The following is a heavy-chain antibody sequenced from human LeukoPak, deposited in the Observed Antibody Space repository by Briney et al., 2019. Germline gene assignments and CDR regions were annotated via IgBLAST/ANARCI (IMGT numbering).Heavy chain of an antibody. D-gene: IGHD6-19*01. CDR3: ASNIAVAGNAFDI. CDR1: AFTFSSYS. J-gene: IGHJ3*02. V-gene: IGHV3-21*01. CDR2: ISSSGSYI. Sequence: GGSLRLSCAASAFTFSSYSMNWVRQAPGKGLEWVSSISSSGSYIYYADSVKGRFTISRDNAKNTLYLQMNSLRAEDTAVYYCASNIAVAGNAFDIWGQGTMVTVSS.